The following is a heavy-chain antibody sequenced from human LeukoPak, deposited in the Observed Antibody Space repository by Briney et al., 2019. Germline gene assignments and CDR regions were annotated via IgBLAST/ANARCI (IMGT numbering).Heavy chain of an antibody. CDR2: IYYSGST. V-gene: IGHV4-39*01. Sequence: SETLSLTCSVSGYSISSSYYWGWIRQPPGKGLEWIGSIYYSGSTYYNPSLKSRVTISVDTSKNQFSLKLSSVTAADTAVYYCARPWYGSGSSNWFDPWGQGTLVTVSS. D-gene: IGHD3-10*01. CDR1: GYSISSSYY. CDR3: ARPWYGSGSSNWFDP. J-gene: IGHJ5*02.